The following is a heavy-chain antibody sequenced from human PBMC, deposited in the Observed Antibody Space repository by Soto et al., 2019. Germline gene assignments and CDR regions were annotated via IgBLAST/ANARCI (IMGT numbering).Heavy chain of an antibody. Sequence: QITLKESGPTLVKPTQTLTLTCTLSGFSLSTSGVGVGWIRQSPGKALEWLGVIYWDDVKHYSPSLERRLTITKDTSESEVVLTLTNMDPVDTATYYWASKGSGDYALDYWCQGILVRVSS. CDR1: GFSLSTSGVG. J-gene: IGHJ4*02. D-gene: IGHD4-17*01. CDR2: IYWDDVK. V-gene: IGHV2-5*02. CDR3: ASKGSGDYALDY.